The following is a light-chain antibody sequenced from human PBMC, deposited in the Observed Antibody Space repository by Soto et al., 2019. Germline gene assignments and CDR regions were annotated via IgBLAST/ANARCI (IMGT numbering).Light chain of an antibody. J-gene: IGKJ1*01. Sequence: ELVLTQSPGTLSLSPGDSAALSCKASQSGSGNYLSWYQQKSGQAPRLLIYATSTRAPGIPDRFSGSGSATDFSLIISRLEPEDSAVYYCQHFGYPPWTFGRGTKVDI. CDR2: ATS. CDR1: QSGSGNY. CDR3: QHFGYPPWT. V-gene: IGKV3-20*01.